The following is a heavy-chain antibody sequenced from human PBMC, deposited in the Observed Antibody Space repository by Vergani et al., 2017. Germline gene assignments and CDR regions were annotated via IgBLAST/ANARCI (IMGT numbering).Heavy chain of an antibody. D-gene: IGHD6-19*01. CDR1: GYTFTNFG. CDR3: AGAHSSGWYVGDY. Sequence: QVQLVQSGAAVKKPGASVKVSCKASGYTFTNFGISWVRQAPGQGLEWMGWISAYNGNTNYAQKLQGRVTMTTDTSTGTAYMELRSLISDDSAGYYCAGAHSSGWYVGDYWGQGTLVTVSS. J-gene: IGHJ4*02. V-gene: IGHV1-18*01. CDR2: ISAYNGNT.